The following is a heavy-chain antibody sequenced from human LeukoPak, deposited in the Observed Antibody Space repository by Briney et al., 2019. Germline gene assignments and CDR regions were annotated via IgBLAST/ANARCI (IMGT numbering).Heavy chain of an antibody. Sequence: GGSLRLSCAASGFTFSSYGMHWVRQAPGKGLEWVAFIRYDGSNKYYADSVKGRFTISRDNSKNTLYLQMNSLRAEDTAVCYRAKSFGIAAAGIDYWGQGTLVTVSS. V-gene: IGHV3-30*02. CDR3: AKSFGIAAAGIDY. CDR2: IRYDGSNK. J-gene: IGHJ4*02. D-gene: IGHD6-13*01. CDR1: GFTFSSYG.